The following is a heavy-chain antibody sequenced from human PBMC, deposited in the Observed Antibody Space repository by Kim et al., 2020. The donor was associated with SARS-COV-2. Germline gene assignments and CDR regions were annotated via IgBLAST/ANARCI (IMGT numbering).Heavy chain of an antibody. CDR3: ARLAAVHEFDY. CDR2: T. Sequence: TYYKPSLKSRLNISVDTSKNQLSLKLTSVAAADTAVYFCARLAAVHEFDYWGQGTLVTVSS. D-gene: IGHD1-1*01. J-gene: IGHJ4*02. V-gene: IGHV4-59*08.